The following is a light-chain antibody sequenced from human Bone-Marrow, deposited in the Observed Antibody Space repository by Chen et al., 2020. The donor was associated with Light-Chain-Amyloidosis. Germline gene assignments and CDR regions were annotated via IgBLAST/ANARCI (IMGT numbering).Light chain of an antibody. CDR2: VDS. CDR1: NIGSTS. J-gene: IGLJ3*02. Sequence: SYVLTQPSSVSVAPGQTATIACGGNNIGSTSVHWYQQTPGQALLLVVYVDSDRPSWIPERLSCSYSETTATLTIIRVEAGDAADYYCQVWDRSSDRPVFGGGTKLTVL. V-gene: IGLV3-21*02. CDR3: QVWDRSSDRPV.